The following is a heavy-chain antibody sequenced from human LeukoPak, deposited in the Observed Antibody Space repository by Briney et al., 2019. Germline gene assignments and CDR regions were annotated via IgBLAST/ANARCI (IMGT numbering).Heavy chain of an antibody. V-gene: IGHV3-30*18. CDR2: ISSDGNTK. CDR1: GFTFSSYG. CDR3: AKIGEGIAALMALYYYYGMDV. Sequence: GGSLRLSCAASGFTFSSYGMHWVRQAPGKGLEWVAVISSDGNTKNYVDSVKGRFTFSRDNSKNTLYLQMNSLRAEDTAVYYCAKIGEGIAALMALYYYYGMDVWGQGTTVTVSS. J-gene: IGHJ6*02. D-gene: IGHD6-6*01.